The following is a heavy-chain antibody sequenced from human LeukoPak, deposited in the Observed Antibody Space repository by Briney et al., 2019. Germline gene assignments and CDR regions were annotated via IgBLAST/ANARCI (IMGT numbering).Heavy chain of an antibody. D-gene: IGHD3-10*01. CDR3: AHRRAYGSGSYLAS. V-gene: IGHV2-5*02. CDR1: GFSLSTSGVG. CDR2: IYWDDDQ. Sequence: SGPTLVNPTQTLTLTCTFSGFSLSTSGVGVGWIRQPPGKALEWLALIYWDDDQRYSPSLKSMLTITKDTSKNQVVLTLTNMDPVDTATYYCAHRRAYGSGSYLASWGQGTLVTVSS. J-gene: IGHJ4*02.